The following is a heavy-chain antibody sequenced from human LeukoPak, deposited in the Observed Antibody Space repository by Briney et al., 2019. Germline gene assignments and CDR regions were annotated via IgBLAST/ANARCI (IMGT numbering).Heavy chain of an antibody. CDR2: INHSGST. CDR3: ARCPSSGYYFDY. D-gene: IGHD3-22*01. CDR1: GGSISSSSYY. J-gene: IGHJ4*02. Sequence: KPSETLSLTCTVSGGSISSSSYYWGWIRQPPGKGLEWIGEINHSGSTNYNPSLKSRVTISVDTSKNQFSLKLSSVTAADTAVYYCARCPSSGYYFDYWGQGTLVTVSS. V-gene: IGHV4-39*07.